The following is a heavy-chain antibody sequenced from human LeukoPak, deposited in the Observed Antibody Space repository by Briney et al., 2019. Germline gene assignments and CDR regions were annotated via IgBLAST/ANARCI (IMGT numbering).Heavy chain of an antibody. Sequence: GGSLRLSCTAAGFSFSTYGMHWVRQAPGKGLGWVAFIRYDGSNKDYADSVKGRFTVSRDNSKSTLYLQMNSLRAADTAVYYCARDQRYSGSYFDYWGQGTLVTVSS. CDR3: ARDQRYSGSYFDY. J-gene: IGHJ4*02. V-gene: IGHV3-30*02. CDR1: GFSFSTYG. CDR2: IRYDGSNK. D-gene: IGHD1-26*01.